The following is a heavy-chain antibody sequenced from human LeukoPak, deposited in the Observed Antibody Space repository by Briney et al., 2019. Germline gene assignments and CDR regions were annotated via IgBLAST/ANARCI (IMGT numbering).Heavy chain of an antibody. D-gene: IGHD2-2*02. J-gene: IGHJ6*03. V-gene: IGHV1-69*05. CDR1: GGTFSSYA. CDR3: ARSYGYCSSTSCYTRGRYYSYYYMDV. Sequence: SVKVSCKSAGGTFSSYAISRVRQAPGQGLEWMGGIIPSFGAGSYSQEVQGRVTITTDESTSTAYMELSSLRSEGTAVYYCARSYGYCSSTSCYTRGRYYSYYYMDVWGKGTTVTVYS. CDR2: IIPSFGAG.